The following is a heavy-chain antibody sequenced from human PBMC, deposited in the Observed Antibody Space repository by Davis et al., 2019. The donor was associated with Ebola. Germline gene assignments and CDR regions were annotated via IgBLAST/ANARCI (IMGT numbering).Heavy chain of an antibody. Sequence: PSETLSLTCAVSGGSISSGGYSWSWIRQPPGKGLEWIGYIYHSGSTNYNPSLKSRVTLSVDTSQNQFSLKLSSVTAADTAVYYCARVTTARYYYYGMDVWGQGTTVTVSS. CDR2: IYHSGST. CDR1: GGSISSGGYS. CDR3: ARVTTARYYYYGMDV. V-gene: IGHV4-30-2*01. J-gene: IGHJ6*02. D-gene: IGHD4-17*01.